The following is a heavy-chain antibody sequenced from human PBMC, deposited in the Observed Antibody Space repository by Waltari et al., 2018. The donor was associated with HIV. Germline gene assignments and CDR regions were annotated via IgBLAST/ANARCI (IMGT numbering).Heavy chain of an antibody. J-gene: IGHJ4*02. D-gene: IGHD3-16*01. V-gene: IGHV3-23*04. CDR2: ISGSGGST. CDR1: GFTFSSYA. Sequence: EVQLVESGGGLVQPEGSLRLSCAASGFTFSSYAMSWVRQAPGKGRVWVAAISGSGGSTNYADSVNGRFTISRDNARNTLYLHMNSLRAEDTAVYYFAKDLLGENAFWGQGTLVTVSS. CDR3: AKDLLGENAF.